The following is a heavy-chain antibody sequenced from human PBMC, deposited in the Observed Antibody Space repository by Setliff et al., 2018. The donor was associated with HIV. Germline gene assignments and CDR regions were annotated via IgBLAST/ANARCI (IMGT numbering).Heavy chain of an antibody. D-gene: IGHD1-26*01. Sequence: ASETLSLTCAVYGGSFSGYYWSWIRQPPGKGLEWIGEINHSGSTNYNPSLKSRVTISVDTSKNQFSLKLSSVTAADTAVYYCASDTGATPDAFDIWGQGTMVTVSS. CDR1: GGSFSGYY. CDR3: ASDTGATPDAFDI. J-gene: IGHJ3*02. CDR2: INHSGST. V-gene: IGHV4-34*01.